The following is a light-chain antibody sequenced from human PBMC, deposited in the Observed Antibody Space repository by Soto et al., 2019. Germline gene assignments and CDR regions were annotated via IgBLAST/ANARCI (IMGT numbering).Light chain of an antibody. CDR1: QSVSTN. J-gene: IGKJ1*01. CDR2: GAS. Sequence: EVGMRQAPATLSVSPGERATLSCRPSQSVSTNLALYQQKPGQAPRLPISGASTRATGVPPRFSGSGSGTEFTLTISSLQSEDSAVYYCQQYNNWPTWTFGQGTKVDI. V-gene: IGKV3-15*01. CDR3: QQYNNWPTWT.